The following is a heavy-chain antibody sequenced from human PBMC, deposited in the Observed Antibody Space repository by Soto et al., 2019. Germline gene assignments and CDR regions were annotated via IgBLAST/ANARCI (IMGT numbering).Heavy chain of an antibody. J-gene: IGHJ4*02. Sequence: SETLSLTCTVSGGSISSYYWSWIRQPPGKGLEWIGYIYYSGSTNYNPSLKSRVTISVDTSKNTLYLQMNSLRAEDTAVYYCAKPIPCGGDCYAPLDYWGQGTLDTVSS. CDR1: GGSISSYY. V-gene: IGHV4-59*12. CDR2: IYYSGST. D-gene: IGHD2-21*02. CDR3: AKPIPCGGDCYAPLDY.